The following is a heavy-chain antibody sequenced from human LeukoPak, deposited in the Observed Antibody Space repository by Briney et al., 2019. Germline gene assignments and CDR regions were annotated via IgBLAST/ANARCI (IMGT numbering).Heavy chain of an antibody. V-gene: IGHV4-61*02. D-gene: IGHD6-19*01. CDR1: GGSISSGGYY. CDR3: ARETSLAGFASGLGFNY. Sequence: SETLSLTCTVSGGSISSGGYYWSWIRQPAGKGLEWIGRIYTSGSTNYNPSLKSRVTMSVDTSKNQFSLKLTSVTAADTATYYCARETSLAGFASGLGFNYWGQGILVTVSS. CDR2: IYTSGST. J-gene: IGHJ4*02.